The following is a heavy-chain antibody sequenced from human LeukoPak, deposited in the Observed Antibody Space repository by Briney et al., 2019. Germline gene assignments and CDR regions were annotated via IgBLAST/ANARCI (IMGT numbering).Heavy chain of an antibody. D-gene: IGHD3-10*01. CDR3: ARIITMVRGVIPHYWYFDL. J-gene: IGHJ2*01. CDR1: GYTFTSYG. V-gene: IGHV1-18*01. Sequence: GASVKVSCKASGYTFTSYGISWVRQAPGQGLEWMGWISAYNGNTNYAQKLQGRVTMTTDTSTSTAYMELRSLRSDDTAVYYCARIITMVRGVIPHYWYFDLWGRGTLVTVSS. CDR2: ISAYNGNT.